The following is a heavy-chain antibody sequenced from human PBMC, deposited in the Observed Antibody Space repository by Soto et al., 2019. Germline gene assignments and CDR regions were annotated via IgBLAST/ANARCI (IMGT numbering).Heavy chain of an antibody. CDR2: IYPGDSDT. CDR1: GYSFTSYW. J-gene: IGHJ6*02. CDR3: ARQSSSGGKSCYYGMDV. D-gene: IGHD6-19*01. Sequence: GESLKISCKGSGYSFTSYWIGWVRQMPGKGLEWMGIIYPGDSDTRYSPSFQDQVTISADKSISTAYLQWSSLKASDTAMYYCARQSSSGGKSCYYGMDVWGQGTTVTVSS. V-gene: IGHV5-51*01.